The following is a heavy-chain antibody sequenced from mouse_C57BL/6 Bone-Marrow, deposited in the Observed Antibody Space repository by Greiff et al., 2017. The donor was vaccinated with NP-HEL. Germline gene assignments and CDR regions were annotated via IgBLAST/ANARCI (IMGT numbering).Heavy chain of an antibody. CDR3: TSYYYGSSYWYFDV. CDR1: GFNIKDYY. V-gene: IGHV14-1*01. J-gene: IGHJ1*03. D-gene: IGHD1-1*01. CDR2: IDPEDGDT. Sequence: EVQLQESGAELVRPGASVKLSCTASGFNIKDYYMYWVKQRPEQGLEWIGRIDPEDGDTEYAPKFQGKATMTADTSSNTAYLQLSSLTSEDTAVYYCTSYYYGSSYWYFDVWGTGTTVTVSS.